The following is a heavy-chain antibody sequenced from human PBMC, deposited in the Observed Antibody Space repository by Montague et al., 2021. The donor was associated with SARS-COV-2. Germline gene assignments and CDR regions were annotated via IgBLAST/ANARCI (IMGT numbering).Heavy chain of an antibody. J-gene: IGHJ6*02. D-gene: IGHD1-1*01. CDR1: GDSVSLNSAT. Sequence: CAISGDSVSLNSATWNWVMQSPSRGLEWLGRTYYRSKWYNDYAVSVRGRVTINPDTSKNQFSLQLNSVTPEDTAIYYCTSGREGNYNVMDVWGQGTPGTGSS. CDR2: TYYRSKWYN. CDR3: TSGREGNYNVMDV. V-gene: IGHV6-1*01.